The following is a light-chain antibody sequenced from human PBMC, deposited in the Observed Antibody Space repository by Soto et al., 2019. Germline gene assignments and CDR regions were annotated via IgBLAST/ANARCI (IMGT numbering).Light chain of an antibody. CDR3: SSYTGSSTPYV. V-gene: IGLV2-14*01. CDR1: SSDVGGYNY. Sequence: QSALPQPASVSGSPGQSITLSCTGTSSDVGGYNYVSWYQQLPGKAPKLMIDEVSNRPSGVSNRFSGSKTGNTASLTISGLQADDEADYYCSSYTGSSTPYVVGTGTKVTVL. CDR2: EVS. J-gene: IGLJ1*01.